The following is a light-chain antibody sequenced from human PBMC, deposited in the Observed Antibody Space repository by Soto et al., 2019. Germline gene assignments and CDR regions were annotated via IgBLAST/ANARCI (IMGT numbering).Light chain of an antibody. V-gene: IGLV1-47*01. Sequence: QSVLAQPPSASGTPGQRVTISCSGSSSNIGSKYVYWYQQLPGTAPKVLMSRDNQRPSGVPDRFSGSKSGTSASLAISGLRAEDEADYYCAAWDDSLSGYVFGNGTKVTVL. J-gene: IGLJ1*01. CDR2: RDN. CDR3: AAWDDSLSGYV. CDR1: SSNIGSKY.